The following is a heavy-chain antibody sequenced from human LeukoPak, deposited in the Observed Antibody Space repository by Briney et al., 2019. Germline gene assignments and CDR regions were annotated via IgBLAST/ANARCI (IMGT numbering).Heavy chain of an antibody. D-gene: IGHD2-21*02. CDR1: GFTFSTYL. J-gene: IGHJ4*02. Sequence: GGSLRLSCAASGFTFSTYLMNWYRQAPGKGLEWVGNINQDASEINYVASVRGRFTISRDNAKNSLHLQMNSLRAEDTAVYYCATDRDNSDWQKRFDSWGQGTLVTVSS. CDR3: ATDRDNSDWQKRFDS. CDR2: INQDASEI. V-gene: IGHV3-7*01.